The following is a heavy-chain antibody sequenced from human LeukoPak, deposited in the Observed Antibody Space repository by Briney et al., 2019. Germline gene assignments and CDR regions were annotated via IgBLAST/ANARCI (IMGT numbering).Heavy chain of an antibody. D-gene: IGHD6-19*01. CDR2: ISYDGSNK. J-gene: IGHJ4*02. CDR1: GFPFSDYG. Sequence: GGSLRLSCAASGFPFSDYGIHWVRQAPGKGLEWVAAISYDGSNKYYADSVTGRFTISRDNSKNTLDLHTNSLRAEDTAVYYCTKGDGSGPLSLSHFWGQGTLVTVSS. V-gene: IGHV3-30*18. CDR3: TKGDGSGPLSLSHF.